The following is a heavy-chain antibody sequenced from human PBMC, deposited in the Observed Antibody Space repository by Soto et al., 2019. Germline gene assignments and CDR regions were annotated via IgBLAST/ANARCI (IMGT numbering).Heavy chain of an antibody. CDR3: ARGGNRPRWYDLDY. J-gene: IGHJ4*02. Sequence: QVQLVESGGGVVQPGRSLRLSCVASGFTFTTYPMHWVRQAPGRGLEWVAVISYDGKNKYYGDSVKGRFTISRDNSKNTLYLEMNNLRGEDTAVFYCARGGNRPRWYDLDYWGQGVLVTVSS. V-gene: IGHV3-30*04. D-gene: IGHD1-20*01. CDR2: ISYDGKNK. CDR1: GFTFTTYP.